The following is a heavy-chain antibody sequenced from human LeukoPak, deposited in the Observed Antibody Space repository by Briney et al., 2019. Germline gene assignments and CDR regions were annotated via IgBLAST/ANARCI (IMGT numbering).Heavy chain of an antibody. V-gene: IGHV1-69-2*01. Sequence: ATVKISCKVSGYTFTDYYMHWVQQAPGKGLEGRGLVDPEDGETIYAQKFQGRVTITADTSTDTAYMELSSLRSEDTAMYYCATTSNRARYFDFWGQGTLVTVSS. CDR2: VDPEDGET. CDR1: GYTFTDYY. J-gene: IGHJ4*02. CDR3: ATTSNRARYFDF. D-gene: IGHD4-11*01.